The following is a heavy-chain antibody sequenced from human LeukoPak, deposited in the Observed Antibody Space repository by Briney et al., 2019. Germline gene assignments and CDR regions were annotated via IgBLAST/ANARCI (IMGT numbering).Heavy chain of an antibody. Sequence: SETLSLTCAVSGGSISSSNWWSWVRQPPGKGLEWIEEIYHSGSTNYNPSLKSRATISVDKSKNQFSLKLSSVTAADTAVYYCARDYYGSGRGTTLINWGQGTLVTVSS. D-gene: IGHD3-10*01. CDR3: ARDYYGSGRGTTLIN. J-gene: IGHJ4*02. CDR2: IYHSGST. CDR1: GGSISSSNW. V-gene: IGHV4-4*02.